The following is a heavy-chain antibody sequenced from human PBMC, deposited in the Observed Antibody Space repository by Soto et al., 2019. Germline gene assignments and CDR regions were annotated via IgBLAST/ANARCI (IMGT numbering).Heavy chain of an antibody. V-gene: IGHV4-59*08. Sequence: PSETLSLTCTVSGGSINNYYWSWMRQPPGKGLEWIGYIYYSGSTNYNPSLRNRVTISVDTSKNRFSLKLRSVTAADTAVYYCVRTNHFDYWGQGSLVTVSS. J-gene: IGHJ4*02. CDR1: GGSINNYY. CDR2: IYYSGST. D-gene: IGHD2-8*01. CDR3: VRTNHFDY.